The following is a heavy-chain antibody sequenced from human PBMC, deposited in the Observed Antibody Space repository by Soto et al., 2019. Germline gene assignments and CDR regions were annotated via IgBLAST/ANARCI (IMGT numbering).Heavy chain of an antibody. CDR1: GGSISSGGYY. V-gene: IGHV4-30-4*08. CDR3: ARGGHDAGFDY. D-gene: IGHD5-12*01. CDR2: IYYSGST. Sequence: SETLSLTCTVSGGSISSGGYYWSWIRQPPGRGLEWIGYIYYSGSTYYNPSLKSRVTISVDTSKNQFSLKLSSVTAADTAVYYCARGGHDAGFDYWGQGTLVTVSS. J-gene: IGHJ4*02.